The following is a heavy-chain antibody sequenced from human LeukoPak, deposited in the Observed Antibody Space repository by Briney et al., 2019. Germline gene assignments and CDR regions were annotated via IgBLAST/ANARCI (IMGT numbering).Heavy chain of an antibody. Sequence: GGSLRLSCAASGFTFDDYAMHWVRQAPGEGLEWVSLISWDGGSTYYADSVKGRFTISRDNSKNSLYLQMNSLRTEDTAMYYCTRMVMTMVTAGLDNWGQGTLVTVSS. CDR1: GFTFDDYA. V-gene: IGHV3-43D*03. J-gene: IGHJ4*02. CDR3: TRMVMTMVTAGLDN. D-gene: IGHD4-17*01. CDR2: ISWDGGST.